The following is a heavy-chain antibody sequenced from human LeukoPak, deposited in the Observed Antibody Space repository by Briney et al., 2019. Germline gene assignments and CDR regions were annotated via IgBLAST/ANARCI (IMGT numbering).Heavy chain of an antibody. Sequence: GGSLRLSCAASGFTFSQYSINWVRPAPGKGLEWVSHLRYTGETFYADSVNGRFTISRDNVRNSLYLQMNSLRAEDTAMYYCARDAGNSGYGCDLWGQGTLVTVSS. V-gene: IGHV3-48*01. CDR3: ARDAGNSGYGCDL. D-gene: IGHD5-12*01. CDR2: LRYTGET. J-gene: IGHJ5*02. CDR1: GFTFSQYS.